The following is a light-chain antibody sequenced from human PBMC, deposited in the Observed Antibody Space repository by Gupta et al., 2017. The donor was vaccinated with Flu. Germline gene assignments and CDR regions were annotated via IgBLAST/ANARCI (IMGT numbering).Light chain of an antibody. V-gene: IGLV1-44*01. Sequence: QSVLTQPPSASGTPGQRVTIPCSGSSSNIGSNIVNWYQQLPGTAPKLLIYSNNQRPSGVPDRFSGSKSGTSASLAISGLQSEDEADYYCAAWDDSLYGQVFGGGTKLTVL. CDR1: SSNIGSNI. J-gene: IGLJ3*02. CDR3: AAWDDSLYGQV. CDR2: SNN.